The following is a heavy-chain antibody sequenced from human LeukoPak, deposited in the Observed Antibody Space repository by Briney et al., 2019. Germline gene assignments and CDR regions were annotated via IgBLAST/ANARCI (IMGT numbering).Heavy chain of an antibody. CDR1: GGTFSSYA. CDR2: IIPIFGTA. CDR3: ARVLGGIVGATGLDY. V-gene: IGHV1-69*05. J-gene: IGHJ4*02. D-gene: IGHD1-26*01. Sequence: SVKVSCKASGGTFSSYAISWVRQAPGQGLEWMGGIIPIFGTANYAQKFQGRVTITTDESTSTAYMELSSLRSEDTAVYYCARVLGGIVGATGLDYWGQETLVTVSS.